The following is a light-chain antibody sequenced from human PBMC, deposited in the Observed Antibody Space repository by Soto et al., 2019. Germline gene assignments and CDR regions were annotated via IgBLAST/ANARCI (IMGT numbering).Light chain of an antibody. CDR2: GTS. J-gene: IGKJ1*01. CDR1: QSVSSNY. Sequence: EIVLTQSPGTLSLSPGEPAIFCFMSSQSVSSNYLAWYQQKPGQAPRLLIYGTSSRATGIPDRFSGSGSGTDFTLTTSRLEPEDFALYYCQHYGSSPRTFGQGTKVDIK. CDR3: QHYGSSPRT. V-gene: IGKV3-20*01.